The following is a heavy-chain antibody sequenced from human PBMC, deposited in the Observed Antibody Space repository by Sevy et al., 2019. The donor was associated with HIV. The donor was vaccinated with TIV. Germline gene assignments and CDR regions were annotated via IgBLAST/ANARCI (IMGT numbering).Heavy chain of an antibody. CDR1: GFTFSSYG. V-gene: IGHV3-30*18. D-gene: IGHD6-13*01. CDR3: AKRGIAAAAPFDY. CDR2: ISYDGSNK. Sequence: GGSLRLSCAAYGFTFSSYGMHWVRQAPGKGLEWVAVISYDGSNKYYADSVKGRFTISRDNSKNTLYLQMNSLRAEDTAVYYCAKRGIAAAAPFDYWGQGTLVTVSS. J-gene: IGHJ4*02.